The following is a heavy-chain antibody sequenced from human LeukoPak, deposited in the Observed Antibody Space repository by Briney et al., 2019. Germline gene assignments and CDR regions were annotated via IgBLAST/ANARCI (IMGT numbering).Heavy chain of an antibody. Sequence: GGSLRLSCTASGPTFEDYGMNWVRHAPGKGLEWVSGIDWNGGSAGYADFVKGRFTVSKDNANKSLYLHMNGLRVEDTAFYYCARDYYGRLDFWGQGTLVTVSS. D-gene: IGHD3-10*01. CDR3: ARDYYGRLDF. CDR2: IDWNGGSA. J-gene: IGHJ4*02. CDR1: GPTFEDYG. V-gene: IGHV3-20*04.